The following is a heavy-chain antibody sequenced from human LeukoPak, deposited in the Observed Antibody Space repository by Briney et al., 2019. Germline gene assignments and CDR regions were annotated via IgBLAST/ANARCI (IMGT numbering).Heavy chain of an antibody. CDR1: GFTFRTYG. V-gene: IGHV3-49*04. Sequence: GGSLRLSCTGLGFTFRTYGMSWVRQAPGKGLEWVGFIRSKAFGGTTEYAASGNGRFTISREDSKSIAYMQMNSLKTEETAVYYCTRLSSQLRSFDWLLRTDCWGQGTLVTVSS. J-gene: IGHJ4*02. CDR3: TRLSSQLRSFDWLLRTDC. CDR2: IRSKAFGGTT. D-gene: IGHD3-9*01.